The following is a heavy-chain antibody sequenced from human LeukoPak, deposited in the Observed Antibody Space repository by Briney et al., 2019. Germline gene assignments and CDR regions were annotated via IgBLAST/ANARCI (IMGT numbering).Heavy chain of an antibody. CDR2: IYYSGTT. CDR1: GGSISYYY. V-gene: IGHV4-59*01. D-gene: IGHD4-17*01. CDR3: AREDPQTTVPEGMDV. Sequence: SETLSLTCTVSGGSISYYYWSWIRQSPGKGLEWIGYIYYSGTTDYNPSLKSRVTISVDTSKNQFSLQLRSVTAADTAVYYCAREDPQTTVPEGMDVWGQGTTVTVSS. J-gene: IGHJ6*02.